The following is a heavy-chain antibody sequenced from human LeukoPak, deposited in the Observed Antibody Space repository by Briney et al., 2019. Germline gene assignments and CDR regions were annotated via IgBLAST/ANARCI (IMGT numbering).Heavy chain of an antibody. J-gene: IGHJ5*02. V-gene: IGHV4-30-4*08. Sequence: SQTLSLTCTVSGGSISSGDYYWSWIRQPPGKGLEWIGYIYYSGSTNYNPSLKSRVTISVDTSKNQFSLKLSSVTAADTAVYYCARDRITMVRGVIITGVFDPWGQGTLVTVSS. CDR3: ARDRITMVRGVIITGVFDP. CDR2: IYYSGST. CDR1: GGSISSGDYY. D-gene: IGHD3-10*01.